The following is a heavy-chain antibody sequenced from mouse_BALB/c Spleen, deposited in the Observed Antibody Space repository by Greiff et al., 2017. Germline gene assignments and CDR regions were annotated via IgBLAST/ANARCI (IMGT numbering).Heavy chain of an antibody. CDR3: ARENYYGSSYEGFAD. V-gene: IGHV2-9*02. Sequence: VQLVESGPRLVAPSQSLSITCTVSGFSLTSYGVHWVRQPPGKGLEWLGVIWAGGSTNYNSALMSRLSISKDNSKSQVFLKMNSLQTDDTAMYYCARENYYGSSYEGFADWGQGTLVTVSA. J-gene: IGHJ3*01. CDR1: GFSLTSYG. D-gene: IGHD1-1*01. CDR2: IWAGGST.